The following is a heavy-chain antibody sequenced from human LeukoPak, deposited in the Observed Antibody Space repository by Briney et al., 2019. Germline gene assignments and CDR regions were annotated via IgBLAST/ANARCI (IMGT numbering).Heavy chain of an antibody. V-gene: IGHV3-23*01. J-gene: IGHJ4*02. Sequence: GGSLRPSCAASGFTFSSYAMSWVRQAPGKGLEWVSTVSDSGGSTYYAVSVKGRFTISRDNPKNTLYLQMNGLRAEDTAIYYCAKDWDRSGGYYFDSWGQGTLVTVPS. CDR2: VSDSGGST. CDR3: AKDWDRSGGYYFDS. CDR1: GFTFSSYA. D-gene: IGHD1-26*01.